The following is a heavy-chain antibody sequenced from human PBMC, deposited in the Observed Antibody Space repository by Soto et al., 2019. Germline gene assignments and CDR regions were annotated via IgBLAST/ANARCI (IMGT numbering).Heavy chain of an antibody. J-gene: IGHJ4*02. D-gene: IGHD2-2*03. Sequence: EVQLVESGGGLVKPGGSLRLSCAASGFTFSNAWMNWVRQAPGKGLEWVGRIKSKTDGGTTDYAAPVKGRFTISRDDSKNTLYLQMNSLKTEDTAVYYCTTQVGYCSSTSCYVFDYWGQGTLVTVSS. V-gene: IGHV3-15*07. CDR1: GFTFSNAW. CDR2: IKSKTDGGTT. CDR3: TTQVGYCSSTSCYVFDY.